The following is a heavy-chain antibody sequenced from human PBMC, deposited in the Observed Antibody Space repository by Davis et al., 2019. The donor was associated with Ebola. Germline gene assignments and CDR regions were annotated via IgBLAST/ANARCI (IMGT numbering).Heavy chain of an antibody. V-gene: IGHV1-3*01. Sequence: AASVKVSCKASGYTFTSYAMHWVRQAPGQRLEWMGWINAGNGNTKYSQKFQGRVTITRDTSASTAYMDLSSLRSEDTAVYSCARPGGGYYDSSGYYYDWWGQGTLVTVSS. J-gene: IGHJ4*02. CDR2: INAGNGNT. D-gene: IGHD3-22*01. CDR1: GYTFTSYA. CDR3: ARPGGGYYDSSGYYYDW.